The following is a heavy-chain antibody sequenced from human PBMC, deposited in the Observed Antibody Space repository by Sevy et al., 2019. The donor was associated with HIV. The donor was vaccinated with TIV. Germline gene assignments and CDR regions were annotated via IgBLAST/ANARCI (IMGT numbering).Heavy chain of an antibody. Sequence: ASVKVSCKVSGYTLTELSMHWVRQTPGKGLEWMGGFDPEDGETIYAQKFQGRVTMTEDTSTDTAYMELSSLRSEDTAVCYCATDKAAAGYGMDVWGQGTTVTVSS. V-gene: IGHV1-24*01. CDR1: GYTLTELS. J-gene: IGHJ6*02. CDR3: ATDKAAAGYGMDV. CDR2: FDPEDGET. D-gene: IGHD6-13*01.